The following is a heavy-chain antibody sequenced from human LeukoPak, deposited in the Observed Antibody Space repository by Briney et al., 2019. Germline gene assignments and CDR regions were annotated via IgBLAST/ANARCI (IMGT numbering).Heavy chain of an antibody. CDR1: GYTFTDYY. J-gene: IGHJ4*02. D-gene: IGHD3-22*01. Sequence: ASVKVSCKASGYTFTDYYMHWVRQAPRQGLEWMGRINPNSGGTNYAQKFQGRVTMTRDTSISTAYMELSRLRSDDTAVYYCASLAFNYYDSSGYELWGQGTLVTVSS. CDR2: INPNSGGT. V-gene: IGHV1-2*06. CDR3: ASLAFNYYDSSGYEL.